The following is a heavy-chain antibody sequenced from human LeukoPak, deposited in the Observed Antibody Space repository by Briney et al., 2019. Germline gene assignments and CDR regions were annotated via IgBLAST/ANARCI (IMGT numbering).Heavy chain of an antibody. CDR2: ISSSSSYI. CDR3: ARAGVEMATTRGWYYFDY. CDR1: GFTFSSYS. J-gene: IGHJ4*02. Sequence: GGSLRLSCAASGFTFSSYSMNWVRQAPGKGLEWVSSISSSSSYIYYADSVKGRFTISRDNAKNSLYLQMNSLRAEDTAVYYCARAGVEMATTRGWYYFDYWGQGTLVTVSS. D-gene: IGHD5-24*01. V-gene: IGHV3-21*01.